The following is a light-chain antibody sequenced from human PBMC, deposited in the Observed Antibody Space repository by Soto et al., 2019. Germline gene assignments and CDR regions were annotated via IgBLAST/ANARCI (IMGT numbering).Light chain of an antibody. CDR3: CSYAGSSTYWV. J-gene: IGLJ3*02. CDR1: SSDVGSYNL. V-gene: IGLV2-23*01. CDR2: EGS. Sequence: QSALTQPASVSGSPGQSITISCTGTSSDVGSYNLVSWYQQHPGKAPKLMIYEGSKRPSGVSNRFSGSKSGNTASLTISGLQAEDEADYYCCSYAGSSTYWVFGVGTQLTVL.